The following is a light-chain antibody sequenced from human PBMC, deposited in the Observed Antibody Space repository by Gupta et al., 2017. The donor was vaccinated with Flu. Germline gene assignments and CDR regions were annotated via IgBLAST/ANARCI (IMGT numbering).Light chain of an antibody. V-gene: IGKV3-15*01. CDR1: QSVDSN. CDR3: QQYNNWPPIN. Sequence: EILMTQSPATLSVSPGERATLSCRASQSVDSNLAWYQQKPGRAPRLLIYGASTRATGIPARFSGSGSGTEFTLTISSLQSEDFAFYYCQQYNNWPPINFGQGTKLDIK. CDR2: GAS. J-gene: IGKJ2*01.